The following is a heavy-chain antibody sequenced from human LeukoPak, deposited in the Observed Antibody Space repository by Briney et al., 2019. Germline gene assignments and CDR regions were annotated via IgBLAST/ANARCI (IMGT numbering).Heavy chain of an antibody. D-gene: IGHD3-10*01. CDR1: GGSISSYY. CDR2: IYYSGST. V-gene: IGHV4-59*01. J-gene: IGHJ6*02. Sequence: PSETLSLTCTVSGGSISSYYWSWIRQPPGKGLEWIGYIYYSGSTNYNPSLKSRVTISVDTSKNQFSLKLSSVTAADTAVYYCATVGFNYYGLDVWGQGTTVTVS. CDR3: ATVGFNYYGLDV.